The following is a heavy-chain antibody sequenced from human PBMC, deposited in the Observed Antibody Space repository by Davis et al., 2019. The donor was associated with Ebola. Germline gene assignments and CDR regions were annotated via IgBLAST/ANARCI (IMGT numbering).Heavy chain of an antibody. J-gene: IGHJ3*02. V-gene: IGHV3-23*01. CDR2: LGTSADT. CDR1: GFIFSSYV. CDR3: VKDTSTIWFDI. D-gene: IGHD1-26*01. Sequence: GESLKISCAASGFIFSSYVMSWVRQAPGKGLEWVSTLGTSADTYYADSVKGRFTISRDNSKNILYLQMNGLRVEDTAIYYSVKDTSTIWFDIWGQGTMVTVSS.